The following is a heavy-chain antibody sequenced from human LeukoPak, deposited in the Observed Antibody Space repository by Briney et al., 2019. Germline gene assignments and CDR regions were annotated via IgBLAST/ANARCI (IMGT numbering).Heavy chain of an antibody. CDR1: GGTFSSYA. D-gene: IGHD5-18*01. Sequence: ASVKVSCKASGGTFSSYAISWVRQAPGQGLEWMGGIVPIFGTANYAQKFQGRVTITTDESTSTAYMELSSLRSEDTAVYYCARARSYGFWFNPWGQGTLVTVSS. J-gene: IGHJ5*02. CDR2: IVPIFGTA. CDR3: ARARSYGFWFNP. V-gene: IGHV1-69*05.